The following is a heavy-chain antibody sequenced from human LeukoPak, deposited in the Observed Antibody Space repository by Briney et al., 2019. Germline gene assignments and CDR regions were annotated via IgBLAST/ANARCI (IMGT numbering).Heavy chain of an antibody. CDR3: ARGVTGGWYGDFQH. CDR2: IYYSGST. CDR1: GGSINTYF. J-gene: IGHJ1*01. Sequence: SETLSLTCTVSGGSINTYFWSWIRQPPGKGLEWIGYIYYSGSTNYNPSLKSRVTISVDTSKNQFSLKLSSVTAADTAVYYCARGVTGGWYGDFQHWGQGTLVTVPS. V-gene: IGHV4-59*01. D-gene: IGHD6-19*01.